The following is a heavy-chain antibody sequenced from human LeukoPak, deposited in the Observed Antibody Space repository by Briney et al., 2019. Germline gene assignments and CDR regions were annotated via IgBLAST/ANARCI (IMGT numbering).Heavy chain of an antibody. D-gene: IGHD3-3*01. J-gene: IGHJ4*02. CDR1: GFTFAAYA. V-gene: IGHV3-23*01. CDR3: AKDWADFWSGYFLFDY. Sequence: PGGSLRLSCAASGFTFAAYAMSWVRQTPGKGLEWVSGISGSGDSTYYADSVKGRFTISRDNSKNTLYLQMNSLRAEDTAVYYCAKDWADFWSGYFLFDYWGRGTLVTVSS. CDR2: ISGSGDST.